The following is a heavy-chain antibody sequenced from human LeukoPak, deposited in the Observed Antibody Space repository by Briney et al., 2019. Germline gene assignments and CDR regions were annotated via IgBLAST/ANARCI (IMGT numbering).Heavy chain of an antibody. D-gene: IGHD1-26*01. Sequence: PGGSLRLSCAASGFAFSRYDMSWVRQAPGKGLEWVSSISDSGINTYYADSVKGRFNISRDNSKNTLYLQMNNLRAEDTAVYYCAKHLGIVGTTRDVFHIWGQGTMVIVSS. J-gene: IGHJ3*02. CDR1: GFAFSRYD. CDR3: AKHLGIVGTTRDVFHI. CDR2: ISDSGINT. V-gene: IGHV3-23*01.